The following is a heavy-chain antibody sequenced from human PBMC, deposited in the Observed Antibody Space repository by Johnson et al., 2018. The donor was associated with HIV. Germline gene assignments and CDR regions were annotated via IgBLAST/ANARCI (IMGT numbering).Heavy chain of an antibody. V-gene: IGHV3-20*04. CDR1: GFTFDEYG. D-gene: IGHD1-26*01. CDR2: INWNGGNT. CDR3: ARVEWELDALDI. J-gene: IGHJ3*02. Sequence: VQLVESGGGLVQPGRSLRLSCAASGFTFDEYGMSWVRQAPGKGLEWVSGINWNGGNTANADFVKGRFTISRDNVKNSLYLEMNSLRAEDTAVYYCARVEWELDALDIWGQGTLVTVSS.